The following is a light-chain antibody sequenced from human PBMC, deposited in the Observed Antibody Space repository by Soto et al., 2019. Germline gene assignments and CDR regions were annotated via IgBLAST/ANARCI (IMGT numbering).Light chain of an antibody. Sequence: DIQLTHSPSFLSASVGDRVTITCRASQGISSYLAWYQQQPGKAPKLLIYSASTLQSGVPSRFSGSGSGTEFTLALSSLQPEDFATYYCQQYNSYSLLTFGGGTKVDIK. CDR1: QGISSY. CDR3: QQYNSYSLLT. J-gene: IGKJ4*01. CDR2: SAS. V-gene: IGKV1-9*01.